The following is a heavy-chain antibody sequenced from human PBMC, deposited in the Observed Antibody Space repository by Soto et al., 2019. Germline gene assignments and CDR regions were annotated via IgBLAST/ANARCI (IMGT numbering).Heavy chain of an antibody. Sequence: GGSLRLSCAASGFTFSSYGMHWIRQAPGKGLEWVSVIFPDGSTYYTDSVGDRFTIYRDNSKNTVYLQMNSLRAEDTAVYFCARRALPHAFVDYWGQGTLVTVSS. CDR1: GFTFSSYG. J-gene: IGHJ4*02. D-gene: IGHD2-15*01. CDR2: IFPDGST. V-gene: IGHV3-66*01. CDR3: ARRALPHAFVDY.